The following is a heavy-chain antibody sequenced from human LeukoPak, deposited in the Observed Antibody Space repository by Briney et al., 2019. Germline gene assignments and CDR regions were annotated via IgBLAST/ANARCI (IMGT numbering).Heavy chain of an antibody. D-gene: IGHD7-27*01. V-gene: IGHV3-21*01. Sequence: GGSLRLSCAASGFTFSSYTMNWVRQAPGKGLEWVSSISSSSYIDHADSVKGRFTISRDNAKNSLYLQMNTLRAEDTAFYYCTMNTGDSWGQGTLVTVSS. CDR2: ISSSSYI. CDR1: GFTFSSYT. CDR3: TMNTGDS. J-gene: IGHJ4*02.